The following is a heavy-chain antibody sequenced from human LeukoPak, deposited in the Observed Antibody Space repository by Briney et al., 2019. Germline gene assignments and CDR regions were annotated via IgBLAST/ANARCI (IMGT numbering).Heavy chain of an antibody. CDR1: GGSVSSGSYY. CDR2: IYDSGNT. CDR3: ARDHYGYYDAFDI. Sequence: PSETLSLTCTVSGGSVSSGSYYWSWIRQPPGKGLEWIGYIYDSGNTNYNPSLKSRVTVSVDTSKNQFSLNLRSVTAADTAVYYCARDHYGYYDAFDIWGQGTMFTVSS. V-gene: IGHV4-61*01. D-gene: IGHD1-26*01. J-gene: IGHJ3*02.